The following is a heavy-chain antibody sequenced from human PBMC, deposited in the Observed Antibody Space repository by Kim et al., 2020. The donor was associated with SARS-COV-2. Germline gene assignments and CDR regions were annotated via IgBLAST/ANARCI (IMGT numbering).Heavy chain of an antibody. D-gene: IGHD3-9*01. J-gene: IGHJ4*02. CDR2: ST. V-gene: IGHV4-4*02. Sequence: STNYNPSLKSRVTIPVDKSKNQCSLKRSSVTAADTAVYYCARETGGTIFWWGQGTLLTGSS. CDR3: ARETGGTIFW.